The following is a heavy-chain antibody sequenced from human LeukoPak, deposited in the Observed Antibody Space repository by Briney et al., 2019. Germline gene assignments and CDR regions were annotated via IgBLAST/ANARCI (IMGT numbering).Heavy chain of an antibody. CDR1: GFTFSSYA. V-gene: IGHV3-23*01. Sequence: GGSLRLSCAASGFTFSSYAMSWVRQAPGKGLEWVSAISGSGGSTYYADSVKGRFTISRDNSKNTLYLQMNSLRAEDTAVYYCAKDLVEYSSSSLLGYFDYWGQGTLVTVSS. J-gene: IGHJ4*02. CDR2: ISGSGGST. D-gene: IGHD6-6*01. CDR3: AKDLVEYSSSSLLGYFDY.